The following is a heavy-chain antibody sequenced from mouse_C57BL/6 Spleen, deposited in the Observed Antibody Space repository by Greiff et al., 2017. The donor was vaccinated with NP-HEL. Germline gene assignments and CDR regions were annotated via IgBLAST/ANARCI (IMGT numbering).Heavy chain of an antibody. D-gene: IGHD1-1*01. CDR1: GYTFTSYT. CDR3: ARFYYGSSLDY. CDR2: INPSSGYT. J-gene: IGHJ2*01. V-gene: IGHV1-4*01. Sequence: LQESGAELARPGASVKMSCKASGYTFTSYTMHWVKQRPGQGLEWIGYINPSSGYTKYSQKFKDKATLTADKSSSTAYMQLSSLTSEDSAVYYCARFYYGSSLDYWGQGTTLTVSS.